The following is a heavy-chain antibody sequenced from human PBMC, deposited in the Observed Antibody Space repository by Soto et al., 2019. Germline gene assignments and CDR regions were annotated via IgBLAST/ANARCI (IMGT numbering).Heavy chain of an antibody. V-gene: IGHV3-48*02. D-gene: IGHD2-21*01. J-gene: IGHJ4*02. CDR3: AREMETIPDIDY. Sequence: GGSLRLSCAASGFTFRTYSMHWVRLAPGKGLDWVSYISHGTPTIYYADSVKGRFTISRDNAKNSLYLQMNSMRDEDTAVYYCAREMETIPDIDYLGQETLLKVSS. CDR1: GFTFRTYS. CDR2: ISHGTPTI.